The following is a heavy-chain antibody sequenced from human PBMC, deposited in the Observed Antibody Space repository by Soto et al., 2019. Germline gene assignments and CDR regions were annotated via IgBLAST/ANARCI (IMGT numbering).Heavy chain of an antibody. CDR2: INHSGST. CDR1: GGSFSGYY. CDR3: ARGPAIVGATHHFDY. V-gene: IGHV4-34*01. Sequence: QVQLQQWGAGLLKLSETLSLTCAVFGGSFSGYYWCWIRQPPGKGLEWIGEINHSGSTNYNPSLKSRVTISVDTSKNQFSLKLSSVTAADTAVYYCARGPAIVGATHHFDYWGQGTLVTVSS. D-gene: IGHD1-26*01. J-gene: IGHJ4*02.